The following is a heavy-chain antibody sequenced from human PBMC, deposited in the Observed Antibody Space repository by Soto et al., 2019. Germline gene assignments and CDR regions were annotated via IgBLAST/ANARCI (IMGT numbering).Heavy chain of an antibody. CDR3: ARGDVPSRMDV. V-gene: IGHV1-69*02. CDR2: IIHILVIA. Sequence: QVQLVQSGAEVKKPGSSVKVSCKASGGTFSSYTISWVRQAPGQGLEWMGRIIHILVIANYAQKFQSRVKITADKSKSTAYMELSSLRSEDTAVYYCARGDVPSRMDVCGQGTTVTVSS. CDR1: GGTFSSYT. J-gene: IGHJ6*02.